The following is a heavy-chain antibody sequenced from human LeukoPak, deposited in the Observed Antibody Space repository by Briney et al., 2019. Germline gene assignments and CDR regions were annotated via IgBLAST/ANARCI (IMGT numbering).Heavy chain of an antibody. CDR3: ARDRWELLRSVDY. CDR2: IGSTGAYI. D-gene: IGHD1-26*01. CDR1: GFTFSSYS. Sequence: PGGSLRLSCAASGFTFSSYSMNWVRQAPGKGLEWVSSIGSTGAYIFYADSVKGRFTISRDNAKNSLYLQMNSLRAEDTAVYYSARDRWELLRSVDYWGQGTLVTVSS. V-gene: IGHV3-21*01. J-gene: IGHJ4*02.